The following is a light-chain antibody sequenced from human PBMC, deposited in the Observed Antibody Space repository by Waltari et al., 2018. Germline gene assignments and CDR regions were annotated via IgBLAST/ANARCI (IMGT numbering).Light chain of an antibody. CDR3: QQRSNWPRT. J-gene: IGKJ4*01. Sequence: EIVLTQSPATLSLSLGERATLSCRASQSVSSYFACYQQKPGQAPRLLIYDASNRATGTPARFSGSGSGTDFTLTISSLEPEDFAVYYCQQRSNWPRTFGGGTKVEIK. CDR2: DAS. CDR1: QSVSSY. V-gene: IGKV3-11*01.